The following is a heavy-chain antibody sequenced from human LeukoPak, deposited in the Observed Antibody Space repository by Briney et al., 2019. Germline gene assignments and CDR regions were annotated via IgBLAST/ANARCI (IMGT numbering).Heavy chain of an antibody. CDR1: GFTFDDYG. D-gene: IGHD5-24*01. CDR3: ARAWVEMATSPLGY. J-gene: IGHJ4*02. V-gene: IGHV3-20*04. CDR2: INWNGGST. Sequence: GGSLRLACAAAGFTFDDYGMSWVRQAPGKGLEWVSCINWNGGSTGYADSVKGRFTISRDNAKNSLYLQMNSLRAEDTALYYCARAWVEMATSPLGYWGQGTLVTVSS.